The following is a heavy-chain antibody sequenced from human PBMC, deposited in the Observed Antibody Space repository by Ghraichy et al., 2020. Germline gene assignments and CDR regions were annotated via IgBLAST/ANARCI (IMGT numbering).Heavy chain of an antibody. J-gene: IGHJ4*02. CDR3: ASESSSGGDFDY. D-gene: IGHD6-6*01. Sequence: GGSLRLSCAASGFTFSSYSMNWVRQAPGKGLEWVSSISSSRSYIYYADSVKGRFTISRDNAKNSLYLQMNSLRAEDTAVYYCASESSSGGDFDYWGQGTLVTVSS. V-gene: IGHV3-21*01. CDR2: ISSSRSYI. CDR1: GFTFSSYS.